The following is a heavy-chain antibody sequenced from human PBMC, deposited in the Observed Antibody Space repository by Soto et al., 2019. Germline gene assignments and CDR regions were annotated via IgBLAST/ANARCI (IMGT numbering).Heavy chain of an antibody. V-gene: IGHV5-10-1*01. J-gene: IGHJ4*02. Sequence: GQPLKISWKGSGCSFTSYWISWMRQMHGKGLEWMGRIDPSDSYTNYSPSFQGHVTISADKSISTAYLQWSSLKASDTAMYYCARLYSYYDYVWGSYRPKFYFDYWGQGTLVTVSS. D-gene: IGHD3-16*02. CDR2: IDPSDSYT. CDR3: ARLYSYYDYVWGSYRPKFYFDY. CDR1: GCSFTSYW.